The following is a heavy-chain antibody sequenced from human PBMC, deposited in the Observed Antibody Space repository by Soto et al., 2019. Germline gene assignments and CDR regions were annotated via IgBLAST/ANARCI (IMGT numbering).Heavy chain of an antibody. CDR2: IKPDGSES. CDR3: AIEEWWRVEF. D-gene: IGHD2-15*01. J-gene: IGHJ4*02. CDR1: GFTLGSLY. Sequence: EVQLAESGGGLVQPGGSLRLPCVPPGFTLGSLYMTGLRQAPGKGLESVHKIKPDGSESYYVDSVRGRFTFSRDNAKNSLALQMNSLRDEDTAVYYCAIEEWWRVEFWGQGTLVNVSS. V-gene: IGHV3-7*01.